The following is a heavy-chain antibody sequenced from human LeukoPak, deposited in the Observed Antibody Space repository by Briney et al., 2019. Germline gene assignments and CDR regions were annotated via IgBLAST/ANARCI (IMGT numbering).Heavy chain of an antibody. CDR2: IIPILDVT. V-gene: IGHV1-69*04. CDR1: GGTFTNYA. CDR3: ARGIIGYYFDY. D-gene: IGHD2-15*01. Sequence: SVKVSCKASGGTFTNYAINWVRQAPGQGLEWMGRIIPILDVTNYAQKFQGRVTITADQSTSTAYMELRSLRSDDTAVYYCARGIIGYYFDYWGQGTLVTVSS. J-gene: IGHJ4*02.